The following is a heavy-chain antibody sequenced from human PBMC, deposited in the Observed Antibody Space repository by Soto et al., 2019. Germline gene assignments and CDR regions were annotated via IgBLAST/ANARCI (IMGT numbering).Heavy chain of an antibody. Sequence: PSETLSITCTVSGGSISSSRYYWGWILQPPGKGLEWIGSIYYSGSTYYNPSLKSRVTISMDTSKNQISLRLTSVTAADTAMYYCARLQYTVVTPIDMWGQGTMVTVSS. J-gene: IGHJ3*02. V-gene: IGHV4-39*07. CDR3: ARLQYTVVTPIDM. CDR2: IYYSGST. D-gene: IGHD2-21*02. CDR1: GGSISSSRYY.